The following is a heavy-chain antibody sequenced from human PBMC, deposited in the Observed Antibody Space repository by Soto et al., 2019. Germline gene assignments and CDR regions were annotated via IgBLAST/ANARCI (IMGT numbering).Heavy chain of an antibody. J-gene: IGHJ5*01. Sequence: VQLVQSGAELKMPGASVKVSCKTSGYIFSNYGLTWVRQAPGQGLEWMGWISIYVSYSHSSPRFHDRLIMTTDTTTTTAFMESRNLRIDDTAVYFCAKNSSSDWLDSWGQGTLITVSS. V-gene: IGHV1-18*01. D-gene: IGHD6-13*01. CDR2: ISIYVSYS. CDR3: AKNSSSDWLDS. CDR1: GYIFSNYG.